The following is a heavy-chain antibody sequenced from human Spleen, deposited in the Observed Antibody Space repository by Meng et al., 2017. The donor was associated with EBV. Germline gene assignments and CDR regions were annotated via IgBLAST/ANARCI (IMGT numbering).Heavy chain of an antibody. CDR1: SHTSTISD. V-gene: IGHV1-18*01. D-gene: IGHD2-21*01. CDR2: VILYNGHT. Sequence: ATVKVSSELSSHTSTISDISCVRQAPGQGLEWLGWVILYNGHTSYAEKFQGRVSMTTDTSTSTAYMELRSLRSDDTAVYYCARDQGVASAIDFWGQGTLVTVSS. CDR3: ARDQGVASAIDF. J-gene: IGHJ4*02.